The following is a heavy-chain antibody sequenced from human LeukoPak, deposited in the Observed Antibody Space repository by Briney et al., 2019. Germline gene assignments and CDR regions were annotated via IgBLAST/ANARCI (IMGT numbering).Heavy chain of an antibody. J-gene: IGHJ4*02. CDR1: GGSISSSSYY. V-gene: IGHV4-39*01. D-gene: IGHD3-16*01. CDR2: IYYSGRT. CDR3: ARQWGYFDY. Sequence: PSETLSLTCNVAGGSISSSSYYWGWIRQPPGKGLEWIGSIYYSGRTNYNPSLKSRVTISVDTSKNQFSLNLSSVTAADTAVYYFARQWGYFDYWGQGTLVTVSS.